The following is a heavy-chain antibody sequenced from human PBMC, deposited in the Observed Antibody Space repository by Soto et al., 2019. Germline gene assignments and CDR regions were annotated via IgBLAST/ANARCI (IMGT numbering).Heavy chain of an antibody. Sequence: PGGSLRLSCAAAGFTFSSYGMHWVRQAPGKGLEWVAVIWYDGSNKYYADSVKGRFTISRDNSKNTLYLQMNSLRAEDTAVYYCARDEHYYYDSSGYYPPLFWGQGTLVTVSS. CDR3: ARDEHYYYDSSGYYPPLF. CDR1: GFTFSSYG. D-gene: IGHD3-22*01. CDR2: IWYDGSNK. J-gene: IGHJ4*02. V-gene: IGHV3-33*01.